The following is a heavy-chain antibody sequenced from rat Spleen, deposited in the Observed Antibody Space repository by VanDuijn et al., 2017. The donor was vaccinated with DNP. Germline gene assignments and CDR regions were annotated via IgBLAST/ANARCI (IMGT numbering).Heavy chain of an antibody. CDR3: TGDDIGTTRFDY. CDR2: IWGGGST. Sequence: QVQLKESGPGLVQPSRTLSLTCTVSGFSLTSYGVSWVRQPPGKGLEWIAGIWGGGSTYYNSALKSRLSISRDTSKRQVFLKMTSLQTEDTAIYFCTGDDIGTTRFDYWGQGVMVTVSS. D-gene: IGHD1-5*01. CDR1: GFSLTSYG. J-gene: IGHJ2*01. V-gene: IGHV2-15*01.